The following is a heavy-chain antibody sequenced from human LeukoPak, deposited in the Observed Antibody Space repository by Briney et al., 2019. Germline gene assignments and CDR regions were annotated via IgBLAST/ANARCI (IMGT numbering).Heavy chain of an antibody. CDR2: ISSNGGST. J-gene: IGHJ4*02. V-gene: IGHV3-64D*06. CDR3: VKRARKGSYPDFDY. CDR1: GFTFSSYA. Sequence: PGGSLRLSCAASGFTFSSYAMHWVRQAPGKGLEYVSAISSNGGSTYYADSVKGRFTISRDNSKNTLYLQMSSLRAEDTAVYYCVKRARKGSYPDFDYWGQGTLVTVSS. D-gene: IGHD1-26*01.